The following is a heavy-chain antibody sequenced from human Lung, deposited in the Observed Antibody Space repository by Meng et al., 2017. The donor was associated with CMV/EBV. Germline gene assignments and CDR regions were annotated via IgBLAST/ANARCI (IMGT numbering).Heavy chain of an antibody. J-gene: IGHJ4*02. CDR3: ARDRQNSNYGSTDY. V-gene: IGHV3-21*06. CDR1: GFDFSTYS. Sequence: GGSLRLXCLGSGFDFSTYSMNWFRQAPGKGPEWVSSISSSSSYIYYADSVKGRFTVSRNNANDSLCLQMNSLRAEDTGVYYCARDRQNSNYGSTDYWGQG. D-gene: IGHD4-11*01. CDR2: ISSSSSYI.